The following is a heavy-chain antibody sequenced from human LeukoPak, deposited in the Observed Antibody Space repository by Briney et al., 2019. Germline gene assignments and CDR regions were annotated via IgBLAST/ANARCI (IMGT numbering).Heavy chain of an antibody. Sequence: ASVKVSCKASGYTFTGYYMHWVRQAPGQGLEWMGRINPNSGGTNYAQKFQGWVTMTRDTSISTAYMELSRLRSDDTAVYYCARDYTSGDLDYWGQGTLVTVSS. V-gene: IGHV1-2*04. D-gene: IGHD6-19*01. CDR1: GYTFTGYY. J-gene: IGHJ4*02. CDR2: INPNSGGT. CDR3: ARDYTSGDLDY.